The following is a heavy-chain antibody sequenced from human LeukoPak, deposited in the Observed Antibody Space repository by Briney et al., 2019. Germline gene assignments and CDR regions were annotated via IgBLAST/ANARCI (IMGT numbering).Heavy chain of an antibody. J-gene: IGHJ4*02. CDR1: GFTFSSYN. V-gene: IGHV3-21*01. CDR3: ARYRAATGTDY. Sequence: GGSLRLSCAASGFTFSSYNMKWVRQAPGKGLEWVSSITTTSHYLNYADSVEGRFTISRDNAKNSLFLQMNSLRVEDTAVYHCARYRAATGTDYWGQGTLVTVSS. CDR2: ITTTSHYL. D-gene: IGHD6-13*01.